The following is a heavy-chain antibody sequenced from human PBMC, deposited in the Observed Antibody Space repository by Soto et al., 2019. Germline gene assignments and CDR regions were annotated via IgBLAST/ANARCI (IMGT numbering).Heavy chain of an antibody. V-gene: IGHV4-34*01. J-gene: IGHJ6*02. CDR2: INHSGST. CDR1: GGSFSGYY. CDR3: APWAGLKGNYYYYGMDV. D-gene: IGHD3-10*01. Sequence: SETLSLTCAVYGGSFSGYYWSWIRQPPGKGLEWIGEINHSGSTNYNPSLKSRVTISVDTSKNQFSLKLSSVTAADTAVYYCAPWAGLKGNYYYYGMDVWGQGPTVTVSS.